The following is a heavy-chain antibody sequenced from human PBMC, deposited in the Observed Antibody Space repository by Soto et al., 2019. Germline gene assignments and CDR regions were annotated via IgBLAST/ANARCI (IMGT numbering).Heavy chain of an antibody. Sequence: GGSLRLSCAASGFTFSSYGMHWVRQAPGKGLEWVAVIWYDGSNKYYADSVKGRFTISRDNSKNTLYLQMNSLRAEDTAVYYCASGCSGGSCYSGAFDIWGQGTMVTVSS. D-gene: IGHD2-15*01. CDR1: GFTFSSYG. J-gene: IGHJ3*02. CDR2: IWYDGSNK. CDR3: ASGCSGGSCYSGAFDI. V-gene: IGHV3-33*01.